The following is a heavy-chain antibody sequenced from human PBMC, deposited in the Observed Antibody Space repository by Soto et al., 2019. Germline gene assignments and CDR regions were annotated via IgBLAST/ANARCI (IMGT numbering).Heavy chain of an antibody. Sequence: ASVKVSCKASGYTFSTYDINWVRQAPGQGLEWLGWMNPNSGDTKYAQKFQGRVIMTRNTSVSTAYMELRSLKSEDTALYFCARGVGPLAVAGGSWFAPWGQGTLVTVSS. CDR2: MNPNSGDT. V-gene: IGHV1-8*01. J-gene: IGHJ5*02. CDR1: GYTFSTYD. CDR3: ARGVGPLAVAGGSWFAP. D-gene: IGHD6-19*01.